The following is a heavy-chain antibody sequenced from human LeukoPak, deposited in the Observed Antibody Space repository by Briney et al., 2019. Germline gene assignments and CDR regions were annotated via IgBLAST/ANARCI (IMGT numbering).Heavy chain of an antibody. V-gene: IGHV3-23*01. CDR1: GFTFSSYA. CDR3: AKADQYYYDSSGYYS. CDR2: ISGSGGST. D-gene: IGHD3-22*01. Sequence: GGSLRLSCAASGFTFSSYAMSWVRQAPGKGLEWVSAISGSGGSTYYADSVKGRYTISRDNSKNTLYLQMNSLRAEDTAVYYCAKADQYYYDSSGYYSWGQGTLVTVSS. J-gene: IGHJ4*02.